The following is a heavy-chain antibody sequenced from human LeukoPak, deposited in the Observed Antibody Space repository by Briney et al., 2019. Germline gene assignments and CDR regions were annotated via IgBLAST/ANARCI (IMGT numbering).Heavy chain of an antibody. CDR1: GFTFSSYG. CDR2: ISGSGGST. J-gene: IGHJ4*02. CDR3: ARKGVGATPPFDY. Sequence: HPGGTLRLSCAASGFTFSSYGMSWVRQAPGEGLEWVSAISGSGGSTYYADSVKGRFTISRDNSKNTLYLQMNSLRAEDTAVYYCARKGVGATPPFDYWGQGTLVTVSS. V-gene: IGHV3-23*01. D-gene: IGHD1-26*01.